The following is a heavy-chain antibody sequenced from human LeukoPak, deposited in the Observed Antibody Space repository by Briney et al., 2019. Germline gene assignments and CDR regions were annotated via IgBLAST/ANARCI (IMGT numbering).Heavy chain of an antibody. V-gene: IGHV3-9*01. CDR3: ARDAYSGYG. D-gene: IGHD5-12*01. Sequence: GRSLRLSCAASGFTFDDYAMHWVRQAPGKGLEWVSGISWNSGSIGYADSVKGRFTISRDNAKNSLYLQMNSLRAEDTAVYYCARDAYSGYGWGQGTLVTVSS. J-gene: IGHJ4*02. CDR1: GFTFDDYA. CDR2: ISWNSGSI.